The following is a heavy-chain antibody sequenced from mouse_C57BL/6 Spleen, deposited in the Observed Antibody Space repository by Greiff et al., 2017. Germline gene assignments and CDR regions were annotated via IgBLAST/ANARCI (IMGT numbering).Heavy chain of an antibody. CDR3: ARWASFYAMDD. Sequence: VQLQESGPGLVKPGDSVKISCKATGYAFSSSWMYWVKKRPGKGLEWVGRIYPGDGDTNYNGKFKGRATLTADNSSSTAYMQLSSLTSEDSAVYCCARWASFYAMDDWGQGTSVTVSS. CDR2: IYPGDGDT. V-gene: IGHV1-82*01. CDR1: GYAFSSSW. J-gene: IGHJ4*01.